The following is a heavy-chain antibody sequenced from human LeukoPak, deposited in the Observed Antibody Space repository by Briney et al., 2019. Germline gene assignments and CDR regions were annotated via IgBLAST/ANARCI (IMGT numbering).Heavy chain of an antibody. CDR2: ISYDGKEK. CDR1: GFTFSSDA. CDR3: TRSGYRHPYHFDS. V-gene: IGHV3-30*14. Sequence: GGSLRLSCVASGFTFSSDAMHWVRQAPGKGLEWVAVISYDGKEKYHADSVKGRFTISRDNSKNTLSLQMNSLRAEDTAIYYCTRSGYRHPYHFDSWGQGTLVTVSS. D-gene: IGHD3-22*01. J-gene: IGHJ4*02.